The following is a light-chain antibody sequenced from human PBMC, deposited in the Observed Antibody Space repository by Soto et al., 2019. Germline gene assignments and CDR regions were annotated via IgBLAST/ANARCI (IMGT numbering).Light chain of an antibody. CDR2: GAS. CDR1: QSVSSSY. Sequence: EIVLTQSPGTLSLSPGERATLSCRASQSVSSSYLAWYQQKPGQAPRLLIYGASSRATGIPDRFSGSGSGTDFTLTISRLEPEDFAVYYCQQYSSSHGAFGPGTKVDIK. V-gene: IGKV3-20*01. CDR3: QQYSSSHGA. J-gene: IGKJ3*01.